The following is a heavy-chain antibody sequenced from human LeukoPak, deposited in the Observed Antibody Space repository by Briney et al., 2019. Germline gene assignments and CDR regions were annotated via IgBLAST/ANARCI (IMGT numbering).Heavy chain of an antibody. J-gene: IGHJ5*02. Sequence: ASVKVSGKASGYTFTGYYMHWVRQAPGQGLEWMGWINPNSGGTNYAQKFQGRVTMTRDTSISTAYMELSRLRSDDTAVYYCARDSHRYFDWLGCEVNWFDPWGQGTLVTVSS. D-gene: IGHD3-9*01. CDR3: ARDSHRYFDWLGCEVNWFDP. CDR2: INPNSGGT. V-gene: IGHV1-2*02. CDR1: GYTFTGYY.